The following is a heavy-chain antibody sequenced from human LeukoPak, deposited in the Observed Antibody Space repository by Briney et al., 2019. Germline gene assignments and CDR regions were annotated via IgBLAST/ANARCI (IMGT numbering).Heavy chain of an antibody. Sequence: ASVKVSCKASGYTFTSYGISWVRQAPGQGLEWMGWISAYNGNTNYAQKLQGRVTMTTDTSTSTAYMELRSLGSDDTAVYYCARAPLMITFGGVIVDNWGQGTLVTVSS. V-gene: IGHV1-18*01. CDR2: ISAYNGNT. CDR1: GYTFTSYG. CDR3: ARAPLMITFGGVIVDN. D-gene: IGHD3-16*02. J-gene: IGHJ4*02.